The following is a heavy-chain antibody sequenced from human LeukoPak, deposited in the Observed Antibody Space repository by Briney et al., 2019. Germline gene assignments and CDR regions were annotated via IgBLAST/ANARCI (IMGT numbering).Heavy chain of an antibody. CDR3: AKVPYYYDSSGSLAFDI. J-gene: IGHJ3*02. D-gene: IGHD3-22*01. V-gene: IGHV3-33*06. CDR2: IGYDGSNK. CDR1: GFTFSSYG. Sequence: PGGSLRLSCAASGFTFSSYGMHWVRQAPGKGLEWGAVIGYDGSNKYYADSVKGRFTISRDNSKNTLYLQMNSLRAEDTAVYYCAKVPYYYDSSGSLAFDIWGQGTMVTVSS.